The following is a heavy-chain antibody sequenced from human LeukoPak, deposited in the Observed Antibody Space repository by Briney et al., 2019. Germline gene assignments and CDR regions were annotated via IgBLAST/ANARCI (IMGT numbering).Heavy chain of an antibody. J-gene: IGHJ4*02. CDR3: ARSPSLIRFLEWLHRYYFDY. CDR1: GYTLTELS. Sequence: APVKVSCKVSGYTLTELSMHWVRQAPGKGLEWMGGFDPEDGETIYAQKFQGRVTMTEDTSTDTAYMELSSLRSEDTAVYYCARSPSLIRFLEWLHRYYFDYWGQGTLVTVSS. CDR2: FDPEDGET. V-gene: IGHV1-24*01. D-gene: IGHD3-3*01.